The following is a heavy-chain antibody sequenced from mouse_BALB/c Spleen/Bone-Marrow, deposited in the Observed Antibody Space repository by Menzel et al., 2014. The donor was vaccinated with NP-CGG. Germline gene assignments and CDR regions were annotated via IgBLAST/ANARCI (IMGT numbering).Heavy chain of an antibody. CDR1: GFDFSGFW. CDR3: ARLGYYGGFAY. V-gene: IGHV4-1*02. CDR2: INPDSSTI. J-gene: IGHJ3*01. D-gene: IGHD2-3*01. Sequence: EVKLMESGGGLVQPGRSLKLSCAASGFDFSGFWMGWVRQAPGKGLEWIGEINPDSSTINYTPSLKDRFIISRDNAKNTLYLQMSKVRSEDTALYYYARLGYYGGFAYWGQGTLVTVSA.